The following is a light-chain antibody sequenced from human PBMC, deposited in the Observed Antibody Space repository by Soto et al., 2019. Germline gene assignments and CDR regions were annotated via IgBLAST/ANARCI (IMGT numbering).Light chain of an antibody. J-gene: IGKJ1*01. CDR1: QSVSSNY. Sequence: EVMLTQSPGTLSLSPGERATLSCRASQSVSSNYLAWYQQKSGQAPRLLIYGASNRATGIPDRFSGSGSGTDFTLTNRRLEPEDFAFYYCQQYDTSPRTFGQGTKVEFK. V-gene: IGKV3-20*01. CDR2: GAS. CDR3: QQYDTSPRT.